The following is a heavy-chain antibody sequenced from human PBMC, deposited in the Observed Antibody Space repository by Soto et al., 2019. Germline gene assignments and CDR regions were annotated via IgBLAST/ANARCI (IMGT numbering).Heavy chain of an antibody. CDR3: ARDRITMVRGVNGKYYYYYGMDV. Sequence: SDTLFLTCAGYGGPFSGYSWTSMRQPPGTGLEWMGSIDYRGSTYYNPSLESRVTISVDTSKNQFSLKLSSVTAADTAVYYCARDRITMVRGVNGKYYYYYGMDVWGQGTTVNVS. D-gene: IGHD3-10*01. CDR2: IDYRGST. J-gene: IGHJ6*02. V-gene: IGHV4-34*01. CDR1: GGPFSGYS.